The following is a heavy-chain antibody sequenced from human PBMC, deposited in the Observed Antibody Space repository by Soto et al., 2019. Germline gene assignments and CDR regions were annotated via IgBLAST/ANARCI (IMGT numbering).Heavy chain of an antibody. CDR2: IYYTGTT. Sequence: TSETLSLTCSVSGGSIRDNYWGWIRQPPGKGLEWIGYIYYTGTTKYNPSLKSRVTVSVDSSKNQFSLKLDSVTAADTAVYYCARLGGYYQAFDSWGQGTLVTVSS. J-gene: IGHJ4*02. CDR3: ARLGGYYQAFDS. D-gene: IGHD3-22*01. V-gene: IGHV4-59*08. CDR1: GGSIRDNY.